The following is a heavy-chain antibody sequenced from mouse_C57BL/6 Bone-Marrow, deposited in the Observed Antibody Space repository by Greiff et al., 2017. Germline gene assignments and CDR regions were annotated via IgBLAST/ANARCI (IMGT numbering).Heavy chain of an antibody. D-gene: IGHD2-5*01. CDR3: ARRGHSNFF. CDR2: IYPGSGST. J-gene: IGHJ2*01. V-gene: IGHV1-55*01. Sequence: VQLQQPGAELVKPGASVKMSCKASGYTFTRYWITWVKQRPGQGLEWIGDIYPGSGSTNYNEKFTSKATLTVDTSSRTASMQLSSLTAEYAAVYYCARRGHSNFFGGQGTTLTVAS. CDR1: GYTFTRYW.